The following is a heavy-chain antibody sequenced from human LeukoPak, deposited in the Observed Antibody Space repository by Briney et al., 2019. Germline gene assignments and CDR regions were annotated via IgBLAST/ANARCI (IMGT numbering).Heavy chain of an antibody. CDR2: FDPEDGET. Sequence: ASVKVSCKASGYTFTSYYMHWVRQAPGKGLEWMGGFDPEDGETIYAQKFQGRVTMAEDTSTDTAYMELSSLRSDDTAVYYCARVSSGTTCLDYWGQGTLVTVSS. CDR1: GYTFTSYY. J-gene: IGHJ4*02. D-gene: IGHD3-10*02. CDR3: ARVSSGTTCLDY. V-gene: IGHV1-24*01.